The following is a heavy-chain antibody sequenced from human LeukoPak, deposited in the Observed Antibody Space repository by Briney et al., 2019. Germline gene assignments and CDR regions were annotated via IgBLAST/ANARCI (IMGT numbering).Heavy chain of an antibody. D-gene: IGHD4-17*01. CDR2: IYYSGST. J-gene: IGHJ3*02. V-gene: IGHV4-39*07. CDR1: GGSNSSSSYY. CDR3: ARDLVTVTKGFDI. Sequence: SETLSLTCTVSGGSNSSSSYYWGWIRQPPGKGLEWIGSIYYSGSTYYNPSLKSRVTISVDTSKNQFSLKLSSVTAADTAVYYCARDLVTVTKGFDIWGQGTMVSVSS.